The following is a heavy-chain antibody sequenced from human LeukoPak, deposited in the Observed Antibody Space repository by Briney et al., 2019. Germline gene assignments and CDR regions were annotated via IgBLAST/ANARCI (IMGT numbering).Heavy chain of an antibody. J-gene: IGHJ5*02. CDR2: IYYSGST. D-gene: IGHD3-10*01. CDR1: GGSISSYY. V-gene: IGHV4-59*01. Sequence: SETLSLTCTVSGGSISSYYWSWIRQPPGKGLEWIGYIYYSGSTNYNPSLKSRVTISVDTSKNQFSLKLSSVTAADTAVYYCARGITMVRGVIAPTYNWFDPWGQGTLVTVSS. CDR3: ARGITMVRGVIAPTYNWFDP.